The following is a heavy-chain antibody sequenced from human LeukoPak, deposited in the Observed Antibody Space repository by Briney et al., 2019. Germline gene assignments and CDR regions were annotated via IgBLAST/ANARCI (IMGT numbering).Heavy chain of an antibody. Sequence: SETLSLTCTVSGGSISSYYWSWIRQPPGKGLEWIGYIYYSGSANYNPSLKSRVTISVDTSKNQFSLKLSSVTAADTAVYYCARDLAGAFDIWGQGTMVTVSS. CDR1: GGSISSYY. CDR2: IYYSGSA. CDR3: ARDLAGAFDI. D-gene: IGHD3-10*01. V-gene: IGHV4-59*01. J-gene: IGHJ3*02.